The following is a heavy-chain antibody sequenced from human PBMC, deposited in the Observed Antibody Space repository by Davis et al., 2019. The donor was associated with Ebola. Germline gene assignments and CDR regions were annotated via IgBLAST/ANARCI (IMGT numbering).Heavy chain of an antibody. CDR2: INHSGST. CDR1: GGSFSGYY. CDR3: ARVRVSRFDP. Sequence: MPGGSLRLSCAVYGGSFSGYYWSWIRQPPGKGLEWIGEINHSGSTNYNPSLKSRVTISVDTSKNQFSLKLSSVTAADTAVYYCARVRVSRFDPWGQGTLVTVSS. V-gene: IGHV4-34*01. J-gene: IGHJ5*02.